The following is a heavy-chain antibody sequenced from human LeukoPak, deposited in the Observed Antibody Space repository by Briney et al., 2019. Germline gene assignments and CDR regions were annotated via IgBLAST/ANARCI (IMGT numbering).Heavy chain of an antibody. J-gene: IGHJ3*01. V-gene: IGHV3-48*01. CDR3: ARALSSTIP. CDR1: GFTVSSNY. D-gene: IGHD2-2*01. CDR2: ISSSSSTI. Sequence: PGGSLRLSCAASGFTVSSNYMSWVRQAPGKGLEWVSYISSSSSTIYYADSVKGRFTISRDNAKNSLYLQMNSLRAEDTAVYYCARALSSTIPWGQGTMVTVSS.